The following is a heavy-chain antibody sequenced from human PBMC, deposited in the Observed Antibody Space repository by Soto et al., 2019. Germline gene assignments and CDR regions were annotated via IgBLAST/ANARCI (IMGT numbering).Heavy chain of an antibody. J-gene: IGHJ4*02. CDR1: GYSFTTYW. CDR3: ARCDTDLADTGFALIDY. CDR2: INPRDSDT. D-gene: IGHD2-15*01. V-gene: IGHV5-51*01. Sequence: EVQLVQSGGEVKKPGDSLKMSCKGSGYSFTTYWIGWVRQMPGKGLEWMGIINPRDSDTKYSPSFEGQVTISVDKSISTVYLQWSSLKASDTATYYCARCDTDLADTGFALIDYWGQGSLVTVSS.